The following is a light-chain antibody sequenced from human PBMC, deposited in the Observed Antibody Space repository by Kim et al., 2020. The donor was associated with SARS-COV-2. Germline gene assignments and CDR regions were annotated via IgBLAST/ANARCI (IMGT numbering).Light chain of an antibody. CDR3: VLYMGSGIWV. J-gene: IGLJ3*02. V-gene: IGLV8-61*01. Sequence: GGTVKLTCGFSSGSVSTSYDPSWYQQTPGQAPRTLIYSTNTRSSGVPDRFSGSILGNKAALTITGAQADDESDYYCVLYMGSGIWVFGGGTQLTVL. CDR1: SGSVSTSYD. CDR2: STN.